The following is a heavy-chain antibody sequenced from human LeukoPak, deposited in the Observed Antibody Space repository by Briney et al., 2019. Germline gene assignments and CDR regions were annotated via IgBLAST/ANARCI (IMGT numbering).Heavy chain of an antibody. V-gene: IGHV3-53*01. D-gene: IGHD5-12*01. J-gene: IGHJ4*02. CDR3: AKVISSYSGYDSY. CDR2: IYSGGST. CDR1: GFTVSSNY. Sequence: PGGSLRLSCAASGFTVSSNYMSWVRQAPGKGLEWVSVIYSGGSTYYADSVKGRFTISRDNSNNTLFLQMDSLRAADTAVYYCAKVISSYSGYDSYWGQGTLVTVSS.